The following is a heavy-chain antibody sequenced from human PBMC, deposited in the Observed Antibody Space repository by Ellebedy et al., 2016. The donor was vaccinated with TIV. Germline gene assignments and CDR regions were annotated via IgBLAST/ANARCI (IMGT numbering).Heavy chain of an antibody. CDR2: INHSGST. CDR3: ARDHGRVLTGYYKRDYGLDV. V-gene: IGHV4-34*01. J-gene: IGHJ6*02. Sequence: MLSETLSLTCAVYGGSFSGYYWSWIRQPPGKGLEWIGEINHSGSTNYNPSLKSRVTISVDTSNNQFSVKLSTVTAADTAVYYCARDHGRVLTGYYKRDYGLDVWGQGTTVTVSS. D-gene: IGHD3-9*01. CDR1: GGSFSGYY.